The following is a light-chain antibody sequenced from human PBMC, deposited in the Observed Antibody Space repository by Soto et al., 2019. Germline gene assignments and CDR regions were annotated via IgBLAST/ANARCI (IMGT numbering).Light chain of an antibody. CDR2: GES. CDR1: QSVSSSY. CDR3: QQYGRSSWT. Sequence: ESVLTQSPGTLSLSPGERATLSCRASQSVSSSYLAWYQQKSGQAPRLLIYGESNRATGIPDRFSGSGSGTDFTLTISRLEPEDFAVYYCQQYGRSSWTFGQGTKVEIK. J-gene: IGKJ1*01. V-gene: IGKV3-20*01.